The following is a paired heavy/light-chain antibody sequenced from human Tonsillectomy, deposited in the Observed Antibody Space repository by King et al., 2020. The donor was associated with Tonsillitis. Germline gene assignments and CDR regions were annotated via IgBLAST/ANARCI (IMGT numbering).Light chain of an antibody. Sequence: EIVLTQSPATMSLSPGERATLSCRANQSISSNLAWYQQKPGQAPRLLIYDASNRATGIPARFSGGGSGTGFTLTISSLEPEDFAVYYCQQRSNWPPWTFGQGTKVEIK. CDR2: DAS. CDR1: QSISSN. V-gene: IGKV3-11*01. J-gene: IGKJ1*01. CDR3: QQRSNWPPWT.
Heavy chain of an antibody. Sequence: QVQLVQSGAEVKKPGSSVKVSCKASGGTISTYAITWVRQAPGQGLEWMGALIPIFGAADYAQKFQGRVTITADESTSTAYMELTSLRSEDTAVYYCARRGYGMDVWGQGTTVTVSS. CDR1: GGTISTYA. V-gene: IGHV1-69*01. CDR2: LIPIFGAA. CDR3: ARRGYGMDV. J-gene: IGHJ6*02. D-gene: IGHD3-10*01.